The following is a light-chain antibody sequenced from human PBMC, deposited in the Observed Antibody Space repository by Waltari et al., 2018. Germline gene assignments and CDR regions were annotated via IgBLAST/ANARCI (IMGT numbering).Light chain of an antibody. Sequence: QSVLTQPPSVSGAPGQRVTISCPGSRSHTGAGSDLPWYQQLPGTAPKLLIYGNSNRPSGVPDRFSGSKSGTSASLAITGLQAEDEADYYCQSYDSSLSDVVFGGGTKLTVL. CDR2: GNS. J-gene: IGLJ2*01. V-gene: IGLV1-40*01. CDR1: RSHTGAGSD. CDR3: QSYDSSLSDVV.